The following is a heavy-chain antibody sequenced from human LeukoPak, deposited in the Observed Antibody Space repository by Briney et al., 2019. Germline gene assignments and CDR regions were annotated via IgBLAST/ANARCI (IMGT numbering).Heavy chain of an antibody. J-gene: IGHJ4*02. CDR1: GFTFSSYE. V-gene: IGHV3-48*03. CDR3: ASEGEMATIDH. Sequence: PGGSLRLSCAASGFTFSSYEMNWVRQAPGKGLEWVSYISSSGSTIYYADSVKGRFTISRDNAKNSLYLQMNSLRAEDTAVYYCASEGEMATIDHWGQGTLVTVSS. D-gene: IGHD5-24*01. CDR2: ISSSGSTI.